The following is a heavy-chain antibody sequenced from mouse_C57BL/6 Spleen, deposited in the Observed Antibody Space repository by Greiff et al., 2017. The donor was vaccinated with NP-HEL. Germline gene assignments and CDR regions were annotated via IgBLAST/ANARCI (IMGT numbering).Heavy chain of an antibody. V-gene: IGHV1-19*01. J-gene: IGHJ1*03. CDR3: ARSLITTVVATNWYFDV. CDR2: INPYNGGT. CDR1: GYTFTDYY. Sequence: VQLQQSGPVLVKPGASVKMSCKASGYTFTDYYMNWVKQSHGKSLEWIGVINPYNGGTSYNQKFKGKATLTVDKSSSTAYMELNSLTSEDSAVYYCARSLITTVVATNWYFDVWGTGTTVTVSS. D-gene: IGHD1-1*01.